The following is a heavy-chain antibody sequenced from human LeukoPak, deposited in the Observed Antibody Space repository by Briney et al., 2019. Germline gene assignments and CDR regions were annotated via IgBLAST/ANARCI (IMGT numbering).Heavy chain of an antibody. V-gene: IGHV3-7*01. CDR2: IKQDGSEK. CDR1: GFTFSSCW. D-gene: IGHD6-13*01. J-gene: IGHJ6*02. Sequence: GGSLRLSCAASGFTFSSCWMSWVRQAPGKGLEWGANIKQDGSEKYYVDSVKGRFTISRDNAKNSLYLQMNSLRAEDTAVYYCARDSSSWLYYYYYGMDVWGQGTTVTVSS. CDR3: ARDSSSWLYYYYYGMDV.